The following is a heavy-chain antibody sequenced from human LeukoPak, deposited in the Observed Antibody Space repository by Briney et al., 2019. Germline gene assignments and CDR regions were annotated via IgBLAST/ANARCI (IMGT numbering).Heavy chain of an antibody. CDR3: ARDYGGATDYFDY. CDR2: IYHSGST. CDR1: GGSISSGGCY. Sequence: PSQTLSLTCTVSGGSISSGGCYWSWIRQPPGKGLEWIGYIYHSGSTYYNPSLKSRVTISVDRSKNQFSLKLSSVTAADTAVYYCARDYGGATDYFDYWGQGTLVTVSS. J-gene: IGHJ4*02. V-gene: IGHV4-30-2*01. D-gene: IGHD3-16*01.